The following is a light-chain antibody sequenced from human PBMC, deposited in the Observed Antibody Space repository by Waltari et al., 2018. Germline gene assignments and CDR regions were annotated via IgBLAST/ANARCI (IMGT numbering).Light chain of an antibody. CDR1: QSINSD. CDR3: QQYNKWPPWT. V-gene: IGKV3-15*01. CDR2: DAS. J-gene: IGKJ1*01. Sequence: EVVMTQSPGTLSVSAGERATLSCRASQSINSDLAWYQQKPGRAPRLLVYDASTRATGIPARFSGSGSGTEFTLSISSMQSEDFAVYYCQQYNKWPPWTFGQGTKVEI.